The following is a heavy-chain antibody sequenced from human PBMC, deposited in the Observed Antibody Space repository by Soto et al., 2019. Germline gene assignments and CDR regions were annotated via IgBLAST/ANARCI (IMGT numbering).Heavy chain of an antibody. D-gene: IGHD1-7*01. CDR2: ISGGGGTT. CDR3: AKGSGNWNYYYLEY. CDR1: GFSFSNYA. Sequence: PGGSLRLSCEASGFSFSNYAMSWVRQAPGKGLEWVSAISGGGGTTYYADSVKGRFTISRDNSKNTLYLQINSLRAEDTAEYYCAKGSGNWNYYYLEYWGQGTLVTVSS. J-gene: IGHJ4*02. V-gene: IGHV3-23*01.